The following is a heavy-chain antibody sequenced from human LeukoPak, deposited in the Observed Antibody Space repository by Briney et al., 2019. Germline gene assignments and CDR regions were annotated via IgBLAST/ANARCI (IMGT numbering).Heavy chain of an antibody. CDR3: ARGDGSGRYCIEY. V-gene: IGHV1-2*02. CDR2: INPNSGGT. J-gene: IGHJ4*02. Sequence: ASVKVSCKASGYTFTDYFMHWVRQAPGQGLEWMGWINPNSGGTNYAQRFQGRVTMTRDTSISTVYMELSRLTSDDTAVYYCARGDGSGRYCIEYWGREPWSPSPQ. CDR1: GYTFTDYF. D-gene: IGHD3-10*01.